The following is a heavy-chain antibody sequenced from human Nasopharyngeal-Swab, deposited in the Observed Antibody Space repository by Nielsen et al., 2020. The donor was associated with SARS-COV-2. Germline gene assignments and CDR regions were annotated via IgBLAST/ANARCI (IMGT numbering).Heavy chain of an antibody. J-gene: IGHJ4*02. CDR3: ARGGGNYGNYYFDY. CDR2: ISSSGAHV. D-gene: IGHD4-11*01. Sequence: GESLKISCEAAGFTISSTVMNWVRQAPGKGLEWVSSISSSGAHVYQPGSVGGRFTISRDNAKNSLYLQMNSLRVEDTAVYYCARGGGNYGNYYFDYWGQGTLVTVSS. V-gene: IGHV3-21*01. CDR1: GFTISSTV.